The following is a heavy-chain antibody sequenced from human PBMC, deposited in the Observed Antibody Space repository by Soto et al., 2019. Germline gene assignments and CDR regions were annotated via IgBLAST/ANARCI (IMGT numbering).Heavy chain of an antibody. V-gene: IGHV4-39*01. D-gene: IGHD3-10*01. CDR2: IYYSGNT. CDR1: GDSISSAGYS. CDR3: ARQGFGATHGLVDV. Sequence: PSETLSLTCTVSGDSISSAGYSWGWIRQPPGKGLEYIGTIYYSGNTYCNSSLMSRVTISLDTSKNQFSLKLTSVTAADTALYYCARQGFGATHGLVDVWGQGTTVTVSS. J-gene: IGHJ6*02.